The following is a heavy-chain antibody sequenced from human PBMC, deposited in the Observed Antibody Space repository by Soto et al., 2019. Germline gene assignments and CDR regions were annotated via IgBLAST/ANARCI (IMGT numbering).Heavy chain of an antibody. CDR1: GGTFSSYA. J-gene: IGHJ5*02. CDR3: ARDLGGVGPGGFDP. CDR2: VIPILGKA. V-gene: IGHV1-69*01. Sequence: QVQLVQSGADVKKPGSSVKVSCKASGGTFSSYAISWVRQAPGQGLEWMGGVIPILGKADYAQNFQGRVTISADVSTNTAYMELTSLRSDDTAVYYCARDLGGVGPGGFDPWGQGTLVTVSS. D-gene: IGHD3-16*01.